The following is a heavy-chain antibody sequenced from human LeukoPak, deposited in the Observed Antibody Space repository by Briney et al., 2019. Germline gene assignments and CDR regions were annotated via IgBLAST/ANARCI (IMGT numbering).Heavy chain of an antibody. CDR2: ISAYNGNT. CDR1: GYTFTNSG. Sequence: ASVKVSCKASGYTFTNSGIIWVRQAPGQGLEWMGWISAYNGNTNYAQKLQGRVTVTTDTSTSTAYMELRSLRSDDTAVYYCARGTLGCTNGVCYIQDYYMDVWGKGTTVTVSS. V-gene: IGHV1-18*01. D-gene: IGHD2-8*01. CDR3: ARGTLGCTNGVCYIQDYYMDV. J-gene: IGHJ6*03.